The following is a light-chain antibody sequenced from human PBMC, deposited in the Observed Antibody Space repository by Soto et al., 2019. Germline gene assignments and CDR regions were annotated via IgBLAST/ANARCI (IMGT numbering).Light chain of an antibody. J-gene: IGKJ5*01. Sequence: EIVLTQSPATLSLSPGERATLSCRASQSVSSYLAWYQQKPGQAPRLLIYDASNRATGIPARFSGSRSGTDITITISSLEPEDFGVYFCHQRNKFGQGTRLEI. V-gene: IGKV3-11*01. CDR2: DAS. CDR1: QSVSSY. CDR3: HQRNK.